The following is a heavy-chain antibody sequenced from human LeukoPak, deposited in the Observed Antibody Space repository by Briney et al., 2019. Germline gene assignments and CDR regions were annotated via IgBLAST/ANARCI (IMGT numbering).Heavy chain of an antibody. Sequence: GGSLRLSCAASGFTFSTYNMSWVRRAPGKGLEWVSSISGGSGYIYYADSVRGRFTISRDNAKNSLYLQMKSLRAVDTAVYYCARGMGAPDYWGQGTLVTVSS. V-gene: IGHV3-21*01. J-gene: IGHJ4*02. CDR3: ARGMGAPDY. CDR2: ISGGSGYI. D-gene: IGHD6-13*01. CDR1: GFTFSTYN.